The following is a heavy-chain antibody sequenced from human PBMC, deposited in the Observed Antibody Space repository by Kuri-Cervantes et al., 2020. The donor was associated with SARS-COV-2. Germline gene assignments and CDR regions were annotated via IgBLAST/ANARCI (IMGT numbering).Heavy chain of an antibody. CDR1: GGPISSYY. Sequence: SETLSLTCTVSGGPISSYYWSWIRQPPGKGLEWIGYIYYSGSTNYNPSLKSRVTISVDTSKNQFSLKLSSVTAADTAVYYCARVNDYYFDYWGQGTLVTVSS. V-gene: IGHV4-59*01. CDR3: ARVNDYYFDY. D-gene: IGHD1-1*01. CDR2: IYYSGST. J-gene: IGHJ4*02.